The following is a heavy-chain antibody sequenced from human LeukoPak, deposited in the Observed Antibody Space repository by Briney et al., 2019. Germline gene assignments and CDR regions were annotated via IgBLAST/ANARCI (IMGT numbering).Heavy chain of an antibody. V-gene: IGHV4-61*02. CDR1: GGSISSDTYY. D-gene: IGHD6-13*01. J-gene: IGHJ4*02. Sequence: SETLSLTCSVSGGSISSDTYYWSWIRQPAGKGLEWIGLIYSSGTTKYNPSLKSRVTISLDTSKNQFSLKLTSVTAADTAVYFCAREQGAAAGFDYWGQGTLVTVSS. CDR3: AREQGAAAGFDY. CDR2: IYSSGTT.